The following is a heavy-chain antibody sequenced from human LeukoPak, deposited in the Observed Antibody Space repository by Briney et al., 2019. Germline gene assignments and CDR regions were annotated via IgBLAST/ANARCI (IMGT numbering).Heavy chain of an antibody. CDR2: INTDGTST. J-gene: IGHJ6*02. V-gene: IGHV3-74*01. CDR3: ARPQQGGTTRSHGLDV. Sequence: GSLRLSCAASGFTFSNSWLQWVRQVPGKGLVWVSRINTDGTSTSYADSVRGRFIISRGNAKNTLYLQMNSLRAEDTAVYYCARPQQGGTTRSHGLDVWGQGTTVTVSS. CDR1: GFTFSNSW. D-gene: IGHD2-2*01.